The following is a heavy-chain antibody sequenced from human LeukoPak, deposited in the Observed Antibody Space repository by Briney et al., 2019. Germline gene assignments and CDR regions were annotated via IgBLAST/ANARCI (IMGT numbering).Heavy chain of an antibody. Sequence: SVKVPCKASGVTFSSYAISWVRQAPGHRREWMGRIIALLVVANYAHKFKERVTIFAEKSMSTFYMQLSSLRSEDTAIYYCARDDADSAYAAGDFWGQGTLVTVSS. CDR1: GVTFSSYA. D-gene: IGHD5-12*01. CDR2: IIALLVVA. J-gene: IGHJ4*02. CDR3: ARDDADSAYAAGDF. V-gene: IGHV1-69*04.